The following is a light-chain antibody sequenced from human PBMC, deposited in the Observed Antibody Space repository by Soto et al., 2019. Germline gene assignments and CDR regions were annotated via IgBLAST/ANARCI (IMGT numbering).Light chain of an antibody. CDR1: QSVSSN. CDR3: QQHNNWPWT. Sequence: IVLTQSPATLSLSPWERATLSCRASQSVSSNLAWYQQKPGQAPRLLIYGASTRATGIPARFSGSGSGTEFTLTISSLQSEDFAVYYCQQHNNWPWTFGQGTKVDIK. CDR2: GAS. J-gene: IGKJ1*01. V-gene: IGKV3-15*01.